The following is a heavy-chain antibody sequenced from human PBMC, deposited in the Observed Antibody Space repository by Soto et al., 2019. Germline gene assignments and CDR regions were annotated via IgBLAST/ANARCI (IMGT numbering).Heavy chain of an antibody. Sequence: GGSLRLSCAASGFTFSSYSMNWVRQAPGKGLEWVSSISSSSSYIYYADSVKGRFTISRDNAKNSLYLQMNSLRAEDTAVYYCARGPYYYDSSDYPEYWGQGTLVTVSS. D-gene: IGHD3-22*01. CDR2: ISSSSSYI. V-gene: IGHV3-21*01. CDR3: ARGPYYYDSSDYPEY. CDR1: GFTFSSYS. J-gene: IGHJ4*02.